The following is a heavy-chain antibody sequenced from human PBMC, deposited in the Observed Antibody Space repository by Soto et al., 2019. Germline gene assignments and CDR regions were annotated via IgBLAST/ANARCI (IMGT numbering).Heavy chain of an antibody. CDR2: SRSRADNYAT. V-gene: IGHV3-72*01. Sequence: EVQLVESGGGLVQPGGSLRLSCATSGITFSDHDMDWVRQAPGRGLEWLGRSRSRADNYATDYAASVKGRFTFSRDDSKSSLSLQMNSLKTGDTAVYYCFLWVRGLINYWGQGTLVTVSS. CDR3: FLWVRGLINY. CDR1: GITFSDHD. D-gene: IGHD3-10*01. J-gene: IGHJ4*02.